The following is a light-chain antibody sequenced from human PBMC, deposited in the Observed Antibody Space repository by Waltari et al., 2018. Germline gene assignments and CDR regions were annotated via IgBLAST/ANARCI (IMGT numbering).Light chain of an antibody. CDR2: KAS. V-gene: IGKV1-5*03. Sequence: DTQMTQSPSPLSASVGDRVSITCRASRSISDWLAWYQQKPGKAPKLLIYKASNLKSGVPSRFGGSGSGTEFTLTISSLQPDDFATYYCQQYDGPSWTFGQGTKVEIK. J-gene: IGKJ1*01. CDR1: RSISDW. CDR3: QQYDGPSWT.